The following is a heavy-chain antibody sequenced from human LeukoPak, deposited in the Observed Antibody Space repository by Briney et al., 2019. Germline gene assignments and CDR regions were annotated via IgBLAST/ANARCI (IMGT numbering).Heavy chain of an antibody. CDR1: GFTLSSYW. CDR3: ARDQYDTWSRRGNFDS. CDR2: IKLDGSEK. J-gene: IGHJ4*02. D-gene: IGHD3-3*01. Sequence: GGSLRLSCAASGFTLSSYWMSWVRQAPGKGLEWVANIKLDGSEKNYVDSVKGRFTISRDNTKNSLYLQMNSLRAEDTAVFYCARDQYDTWSRRGNFDSWGQGTLVIVSS. V-gene: IGHV3-7*03.